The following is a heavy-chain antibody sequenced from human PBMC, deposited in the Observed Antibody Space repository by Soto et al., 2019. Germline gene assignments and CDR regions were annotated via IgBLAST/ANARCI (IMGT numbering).Heavy chain of an antibody. V-gene: IGHV3-21*06. CDR2: ISTGGTYL. J-gene: IGHJ6*02. D-gene: IGHD2-2*01. Sequence: GGSLRLSCVASGFSFRTHTLVWVRQAPGKGLEWVSYISTGGTYLEYAHSVKGRFTISRDDAADSVFLQMNSPKGDDTAVYYCVKGGEDITSPYGMDVWGQGTTVTVSS. CDR3: VKGGEDITSPYGMDV. CDR1: GFSFRTHT.